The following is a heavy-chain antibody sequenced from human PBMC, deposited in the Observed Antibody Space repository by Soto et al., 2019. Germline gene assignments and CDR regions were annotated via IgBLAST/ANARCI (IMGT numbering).Heavy chain of an antibody. D-gene: IGHD3-22*01. V-gene: IGHV2-5*02. CDR3: AHWALITTLRPEKWFDP. CDR2: IYWDDAK. Sequence: QITLKESGPTLVKPTQTLTLTCTFSGFSLSTSGVGVGWIRQPPGQALEWLALIYWDDAKRYSPSLKSRLTSTKDTSKNQVVLTMTNMDPVDTATYYCAHWALITTLRPEKWFDPWGQGTLVTVSS. CDR1: GFSLSTSGVG. J-gene: IGHJ5*02.